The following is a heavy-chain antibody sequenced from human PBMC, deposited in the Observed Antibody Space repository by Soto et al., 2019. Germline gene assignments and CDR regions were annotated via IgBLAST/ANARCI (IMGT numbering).Heavy chain of an antibody. V-gene: IGHV4-59*01. D-gene: IGHD3-10*01. CDR3: ARADGSGSLGI. CDR1: GGSISSYY. Sequence: SETLSLTCTVSGGSISSYYWSWIRQPPGKGLEWIGYIYYSGSTNYNPSLKSRVTISVDTSKNQFSLKLSSVTAADTAVYYCARADGSGSLGIWGQGTMVPVPS. CDR2: IYYSGST. J-gene: IGHJ3*02.